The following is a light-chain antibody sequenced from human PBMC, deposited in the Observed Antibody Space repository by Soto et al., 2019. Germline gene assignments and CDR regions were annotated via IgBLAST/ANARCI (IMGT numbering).Light chain of an antibody. V-gene: IGKV1-9*01. CDR2: TVS. J-gene: IGKJ1*01. CDR3: QQLKTYPRT. CDR1: QDISSF. Sequence: DIQLTQSPSFLSASVGDRVTITCRASQDISSFLAWYQQKPGKAPNLLIFTVSTLQSWVPSRFSGSGSGTEFTLTISSLQPEDFATYYCQQLKTYPRTFGQGTKVEI.